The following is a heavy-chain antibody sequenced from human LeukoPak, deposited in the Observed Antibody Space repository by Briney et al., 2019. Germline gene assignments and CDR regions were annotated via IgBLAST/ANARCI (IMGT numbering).Heavy chain of an antibody. V-gene: IGHV3-74*01. J-gene: IGHJ5*01. CDR2: NVGSGT. Sequence: WGSLRLSCAVSGFTLSSNWMHWVRQVPGKGLVWVSRNVGSGTSYADSVKGRFTISRDDAKNTVYLQMNSLRAEDTAVYYCATVFDFWGQGTLVTVSS. D-gene: IGHD2-21*02. CDR1: GFTLSSNW. CDR3: ATVFDF.